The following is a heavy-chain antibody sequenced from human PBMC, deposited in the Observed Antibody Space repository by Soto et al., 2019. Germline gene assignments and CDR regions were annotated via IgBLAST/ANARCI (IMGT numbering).Heavy chain of an antibody. Sequence: ASVKVSCKVSGYTLTELSMHWVRQAPGKGLEWMGGFDPEDGETIYAQKFQGRVTMTEDTSTDTAYMELSSLRSEDTAVYYCATDWIAARRTEYYYYGMDVWGQGTTVTVS. D-gene: IGHD6-6*01. CDR3: ATDWIAARRTEYYYYGMDV. CDR2: FDPEDGET. V-gene: IGHV1-24*01. CDR1: GYTLTELS. J-gene: IGHJ6*02.